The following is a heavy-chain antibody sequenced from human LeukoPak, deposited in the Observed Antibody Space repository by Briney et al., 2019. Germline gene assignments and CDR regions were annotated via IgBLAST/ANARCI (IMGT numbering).Heavy chain of an antibody. CDR2: ISAYNGNT. CDR3: ARDTNILYYGSGSYGDY. J-gene: IGHJ4*02. Sequence: ASVKVSCKASGYTFTGYYMHWVRQAPGQGLEWMGWISAYNGNTNYAQKLQGRVTMTTDTSTSTAYMELRSLRSDDTAVYYCARDTNILYYGSGSYGDYWGQGTLVTVSS. V-gene: IGHV1-18*04. D-gene: IGHD3-10*01. CDR1: GYTFTGYY.